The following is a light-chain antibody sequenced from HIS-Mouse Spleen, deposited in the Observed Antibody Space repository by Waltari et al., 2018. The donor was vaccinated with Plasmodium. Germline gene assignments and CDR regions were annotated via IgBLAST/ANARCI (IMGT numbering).Light chain of an antibody. J-gene: IGLJ3*02. Sequence: SYELTQPPSVSVSPGQTASITCSGDALPTKYAYWYQQKSGQAPVLVIYEDSKRPPGIPERFSGSSSGTMATLTISGAQVEDEADYYCYSTDSSGNHRVFGGGTKLTVL. CDR1: ALPTKY. V-gene: IGLV3-10*01. CDR2: EDS. CDR3: YSTDSSGNHRV.